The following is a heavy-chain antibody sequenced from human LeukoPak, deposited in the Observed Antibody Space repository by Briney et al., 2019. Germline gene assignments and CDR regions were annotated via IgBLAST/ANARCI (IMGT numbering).Heavy chain of an antibody. J-gene: IGHJ4*02. V-gene: IGHV3-23*01. D-gene: IGHD5-12*01. CDR2: ISGSGGST. Sequence: PGGSLRLSCAASGFTFSSYAMSWVRQAPGKGLEWVSTISGSGGSTYYADSVKGRFTISRDNSKNTLYLQMNSLRAEDTAVYYCAKATSRFVVYYFDYWGKGTLVTVSS. CDR1: GFTFSSYA. CDR3: AKATSRFVVYYFDY.